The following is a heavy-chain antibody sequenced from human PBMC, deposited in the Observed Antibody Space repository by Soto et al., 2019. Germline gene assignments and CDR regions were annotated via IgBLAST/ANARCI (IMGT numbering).Heavy chain of an antibody. CDR1: GFTVSSNY. J-gene: IGHJ6*02. V-gene: IGHV3-66*01. CDR2: IYSGGST. CDR3: AREYGDYPDDYSAMDV. Sequence: EVQLVESGGGLAQPGGSLRLSCAASGFTVSSNYMSWVRQAPGKGLEWVSVIYSGGSTYYADSVKGRFTISRDNSKNTLYLQMNSLRAEDTAVYYCAREYGDYPDDYSAMDVWGQGTTVTVSS. D-gene: IGHD4-17*01.